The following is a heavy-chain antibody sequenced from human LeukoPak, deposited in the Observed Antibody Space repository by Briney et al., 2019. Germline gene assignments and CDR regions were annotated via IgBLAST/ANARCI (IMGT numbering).Heavy chain of an antibody. CDR3: ARDPYRDNFFDP. J-gene: IGHJ5*02. V-gene: IGHV4-59*01. CDR1: GGSISVSY. CDR2: FYYSGNT. D-gene: IGHD1-26*01. Sequence: PSETLSLTCTVSGGSISVSYWSWIRQPPGKGLEWIGSFYYSGNTNYNPSLKSRVTISVDTSKNQFSLNLSSVTAADTAVYYCARDPYRDNFFDPWGQGTLVTVSS.